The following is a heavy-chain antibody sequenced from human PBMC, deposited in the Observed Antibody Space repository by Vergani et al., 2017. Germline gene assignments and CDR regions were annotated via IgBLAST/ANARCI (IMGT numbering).Heavy chain of an antibody. CDR3: ARDDARDQLLRWGMDV. CDR2: MNPDDGDT. V-gene: IGHV1-2*02. Sequence: QVQLVQSGAELKKPGASVRVSCKASGYTFSDYYIHWVRQAPGQGPEWLGWMNPDDGDTMYAEKFKGRVTMTRVTSLSTGYMDLPRLTSDDTAVYYCARDDARDQLLRWGMDVWGQGTTVTVSS. D-gene: IGHD2-2*01. J-gene: IGHJ6*02. CDR1: GYTFSDYY.